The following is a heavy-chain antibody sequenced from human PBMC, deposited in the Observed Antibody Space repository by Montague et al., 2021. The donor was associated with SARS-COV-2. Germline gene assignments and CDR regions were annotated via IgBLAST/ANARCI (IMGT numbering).Heavy chain of an antibody. CDR1: GGSISSGYYY. CDR3: ARDRPRSYYYYSGTYTWGGYGMDV. J-gene: IGHJ6*02. CDR2: TNKSA. V-gene: IGHV4-39*07. Sequence: SETLSLTCTVSGGSISSGYYYWIRQPQPPGKGLIWSSYTNKSASYVEPMHRPVDLSSDPPWTQVSLKLSPVAARDTAVYYCARDRPRSYYYYSGTYTWGGYGMDVWGPGTTVTVSS. D-gene: IGHD3-10*01.